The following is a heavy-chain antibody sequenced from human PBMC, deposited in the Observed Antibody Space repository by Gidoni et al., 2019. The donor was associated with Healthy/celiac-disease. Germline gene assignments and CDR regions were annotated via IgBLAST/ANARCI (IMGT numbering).Heavy chain of an antibody. CDR1: GGSISSGGYS. J-gene: IGHJ3*02. Sequence: QLQLQESGSGLVKLSQTLSLTCAVSGGSISSGGYSWSWIRQPPGKGLEWIGYIYHSGSTYYNPSLKSRVTISVDRSKNQFSLKLSSVTAADTAVYYCARVGITMVRSDAFDIWGQGTMVTVSS. CDR3: ARVGITMVRSDAFDI. CDR2: IYHSGST. D-gene: IGHD3-10*01. V-gene: IGHV4-30-2*01.